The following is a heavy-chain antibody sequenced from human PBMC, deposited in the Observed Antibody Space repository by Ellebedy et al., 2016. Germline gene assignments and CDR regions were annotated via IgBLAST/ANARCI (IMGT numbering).Heavy chain of an antibody. CDR3: ARGVSILTESH. CDR2: IYYSGST. J-gene: IGHJ4*02. Sequence: SETLSLTXTVSGGSISSGGYYWSWIRQHPGKGLEWIGYIYYSGSTYYNPSLKSRVTISVDTSKNQFSLKLSSVTAADTAVYYCARGVSILTESHWGQGTLVTVSS. CDR1: GGSISSGGYY. V-gene: IGHV4-31*03. D-gene: IGHD1-14*01.